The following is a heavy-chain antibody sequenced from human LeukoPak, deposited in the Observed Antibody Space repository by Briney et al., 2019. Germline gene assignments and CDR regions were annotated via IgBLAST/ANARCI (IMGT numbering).Heavy chain of an antibody. CDR2: INPNSGGT. Sequence: GASVKVSCKASGYSFSSYGITWVRQAPGQGLEWMGWINPNSGGTNYAQKFQVRVTMTRDTSISTAYMELSRLRSDDTAVYYCARDKSREADYWGQGTLVTVSS. CDR1: GYSFSSYG. V-gene: IGHV1-2*02. J-gene: IGHJ4*02. CDR3: ARDKSREADY. D-gene: IGHD1-26*01.